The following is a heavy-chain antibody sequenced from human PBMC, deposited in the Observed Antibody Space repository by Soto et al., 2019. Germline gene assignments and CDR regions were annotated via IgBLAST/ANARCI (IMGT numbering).Heavy chain of an antibody. CDR2: ISGYNGNT. J-gene: IGHJ4*02. CDR3: VRDTYYYHSSGPAPFEY. Sequence: QIQLVQSGTEVKRSGASVKVSCKTSGYSFTTYGLSWVRQAPGRGLEWVGWISGYNGNTNYAQKFQRTVIVTTDTPTTTGYMEIKSLSSDDTAVYYCVRDTYYYHSSGPAPFEYWGQGTQVTVSS. CDR1: GYSFTTYG. V-gene: IGHV1-18*01. D-gene: IGHD3-22*01.